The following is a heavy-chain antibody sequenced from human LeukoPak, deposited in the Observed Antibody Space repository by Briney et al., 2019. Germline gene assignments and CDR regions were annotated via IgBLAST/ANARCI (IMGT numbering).Heavy chain of an antibody. J-gene: IGHJ4*02. Sequence: GGSLRLSCVASGFTFSSYERNWVRQAPGKGLEWVSYISPSGSDIKYADSVKGRFSISRDNAMNSLYLQMNSLRAEDTAVYYCARDSSSCLDYWGQGTLVTVSS. CDR1: GFTFSSYE. CDR3: ARDSSSCLDY. CDR2: ISPSGSDI. V-gene: IGHV3-48*03. D-gene: IGHD6-13*01.